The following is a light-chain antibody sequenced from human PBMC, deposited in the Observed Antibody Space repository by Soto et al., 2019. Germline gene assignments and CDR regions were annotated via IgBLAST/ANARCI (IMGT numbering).Light chain of an antibody. Sequence: VMTQSPATLSVSPGERATLSCRASETVATNLAWYLQRPGQPPQLLMYEVSNRFSGVPERFSGSGSGTDFTLEISRVEAGDVGLYSCLQTKQLPLTFGHGTKVDIK. CDR1: ETVATN. CDR2: EVS. J-gene: IGKJ1*01. CDR3: LQTKQLPLT. V-gene: IGKV2D-29*01.